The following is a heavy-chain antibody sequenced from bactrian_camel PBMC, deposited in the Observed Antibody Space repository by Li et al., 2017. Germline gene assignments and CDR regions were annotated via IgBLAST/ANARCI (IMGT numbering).Heavy chain of an antibody. CDR1: GFTFSDSG. J-gene: IGHJ4*01. CDR3: TKDAANGRALDWYYMY. CDR2: IVSGGEST. Sequence: DVQLVESGGGLVQPGRSLTLSCAASGFTFSDSGMNWVRQAPGKGLEWVGGIVSGGESTFYADSVKGRFTISRDNAQNTLYLQLNSLKTEDTAMYYCTKDAANGRALDWYYMYWGQGTQVTVS. D-gene: IGHD2*01. V-gene: IGHV3S40*01.